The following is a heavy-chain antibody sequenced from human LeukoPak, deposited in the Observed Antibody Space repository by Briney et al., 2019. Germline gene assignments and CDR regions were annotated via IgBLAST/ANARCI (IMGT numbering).Heavy chain of an antibody. V-gene: IGHV6-1*01. J-gene: IGHJ6*02. CDR2: PYTRSKLYN. CDR1: GDSVSSNNAA. D-gene: IGHD2-15*01. Sequence: SQTLSLTCAISGDSVSSNNAAWNWIRLSPSRGLEWLGRPYTRSKLYNDYAVSVKSRITINPDTSKNQFSLQLNSVTPEDTAIYYCARDHCTGGSCLYGMDVWGQGTTVTVSS. CDR3: ARDHCTGGSCLYGMDV.